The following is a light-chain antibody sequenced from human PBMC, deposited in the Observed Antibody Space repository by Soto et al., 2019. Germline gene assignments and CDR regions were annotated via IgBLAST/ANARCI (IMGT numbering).Light chain of an antibody. CDR2: EGS. CDR1: SSDVGIYNL. CDR3: LMYYGGAWV. Sequence: QSALTQPASVSGSPGQSITISCTGTSSDVGIYNLVSWYQQHPGKAPKLMIYEGSERPSGVSNRFSGSKSGNTASLTISGLQAEDEAEYYCLMYYGGAWVFGGGTKLTVL. V-gene: IGLV2-23*01. J-gene: IGLJ3*02.